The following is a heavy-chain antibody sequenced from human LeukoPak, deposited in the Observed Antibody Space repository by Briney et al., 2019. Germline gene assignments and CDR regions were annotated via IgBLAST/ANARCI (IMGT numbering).Heavy chain of an antibody. CDR1: GGTLSSYT. CDR3: ATRYTS. V-gene: IGHV1-69*13. CDR2: IIPVFGTA. J-gene: IGHJ4*02. Sequence: SVKVSCKASGGTLSSYTVSWVRQAPGQGLEWMGGIIPVFGTASYAPRFQGRVTIAADESTSTVYIELSSLTSDDTAVYYCATRYTSWGQGTLVTVSS. D-gene: IGHD5-18*01.